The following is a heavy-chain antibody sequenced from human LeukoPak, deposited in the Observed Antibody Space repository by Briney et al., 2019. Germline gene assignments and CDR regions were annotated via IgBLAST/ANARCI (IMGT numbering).Heavy chain of an antibody. CDR1: GFTFSTYW. Sequence: GGSLRLSCAASGFTFSTYWMHWVRQAPGKGLVWVSRINSDGSRTTYADSVKGRFTISRDNAKNTLYLQMNSLRAEDTAVYYCAKEPPYCGGDCYFLLDYWGQGTLVTVSS. CDR3: AKEPPYCGGDCYFLLDY. J-gene: IGHJ4*02. CDR2: INSDGSRT. V-gene: IGHV3-74*01. D-gene: IGHD2-21*02.